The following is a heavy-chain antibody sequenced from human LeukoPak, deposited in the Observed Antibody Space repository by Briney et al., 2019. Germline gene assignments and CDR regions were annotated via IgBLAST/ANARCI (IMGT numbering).Heavy chain of an antibody. CDR1: GFTFSSYA. V-gene: IGHV3-23*01. J-gene: IGHJ4*02. CDR2: ISGSGGST. CDR3: AKDEERGYDVSY. D-gene: IGHD5-12*01. Sequence: GGSLRLSCAASGFTFSSYAMSWVRQAPGKGLDRVSAISGSGGSTYYADSVKGRFTISRDNSKNTLYLQMNSLRAEDTAVYYCAKDEERGYDVSYWGQGTLVTVSS.